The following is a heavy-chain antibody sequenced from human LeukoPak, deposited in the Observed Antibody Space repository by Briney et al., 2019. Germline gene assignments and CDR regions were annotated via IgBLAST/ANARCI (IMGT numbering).Heavy chain of an antibody. Sequence: GESLKISCKGSGYSFTTYWIAWVRQMPGKGLEWMGIIYPGDSDTRYSPSFQGQVTISADKSISTAYLQWSSLKASDTAMYYCARHWSGPLDYYYYMDVWGKGTTVTVSS. CDR3: ARHWSGPLDYYYYMDV. J-gene: IGHJ6*03. V-gene: IGHV5-51*01. D-gene: IGHD3-3*01. CDR1: GYSFTTYW. CDR2: IYPGDSDT.